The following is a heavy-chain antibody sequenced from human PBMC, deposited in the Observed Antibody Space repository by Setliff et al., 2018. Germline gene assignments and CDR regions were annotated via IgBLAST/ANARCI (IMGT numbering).Heavy chain of an antibody. CDR1: TYIFNSYG. CDR3: GRAGKPYAIVI. CDR2: ISNYNDIT. J-gene: IGHJ3*02. Sequence: ASVKVSCKASTYIFNSYGISWVRQAPGHGLEWMGWISNYNDITNYAQRFQGRVTMTTDTSTSAAYMELRSLRSDDTAVYYCGRAGKPYAIVIWGQGTMVTVSS. V-gene: IGHV1-18*01.